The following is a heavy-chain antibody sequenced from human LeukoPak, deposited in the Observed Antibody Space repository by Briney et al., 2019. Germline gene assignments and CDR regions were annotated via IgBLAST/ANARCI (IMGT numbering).Heavy chain of an antibody. Sequence: GGSLRLSCAASGFTVSSNSMSWVRQAPGKGLEWVSITYSGGSTYYADSVKGRFTISRDNAKNSLYLQMNSLRAEDAAVYFCGRGGDIVVVPGEYYFDYWGQGTLVTVSS. J-gene: IGHJ4*02. CDR1: GFTVSSNS. D-gene: IGHD2-2*01. CDR2: TYSGGST. CDR3: GRGGDIVVVPGEYYFDY. V-gene: IGHV3-53*01.